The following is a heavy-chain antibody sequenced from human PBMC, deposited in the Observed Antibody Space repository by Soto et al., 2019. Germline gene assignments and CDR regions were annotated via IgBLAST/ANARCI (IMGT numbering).Heavy chain of an antibody. J-gene: IGHJ5*02. Sequence: ASVKVSCKASGYTFTGYYMHWVRQAPGQGLEWMGWINPNSGGTNYAQKFQGWVTMTRDTSISTAYMELSRLRSDDTAVYYCARQGSSTSFFGFDPWGEGTLVTVSS. CDR3: ARQGSSTSFFGFDP. CDR1: GYTFTGYY. CDR2: INPNSGGT. V-gene: IGHV1-2*04. D-gene: IGHD2-2*01.